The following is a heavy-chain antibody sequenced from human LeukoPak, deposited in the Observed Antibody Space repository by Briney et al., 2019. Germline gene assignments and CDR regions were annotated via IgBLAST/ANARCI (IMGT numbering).Heavy chain of an antibody. J-gene: IGHJ6*02. CDR1: GGTFSSYA. V-gene: IGHV1-69*13. D-gene: IGHD2-15*01. CDR3: ARDWYCSGGSCDTYYYGMDV. Sequence: GASVKVSCKASGGTFSSYAISWVRQAPGQGLEWMGGIIPIFGTANYAQKFQGRVTITVDESTSTAYMELSSLRSEDTAVYYCARDWYCSGGSCDTYYYGMDVWGQGTTVTVSS. CDR2: IIPIFGTA.